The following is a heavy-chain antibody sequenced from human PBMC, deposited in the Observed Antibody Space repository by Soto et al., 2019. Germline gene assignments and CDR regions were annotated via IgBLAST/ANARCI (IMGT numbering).Heavy chain of an antibody. CDR3: ARDTSYDFWSGYRRPWFDP. CDR2: IYYRGST. J-gene: IGHJ5*02. CDR1: GGSISSYY. Sequence: SETLPLTRPVSGGSISSYYWSCIRQPPGKGLEWIGYIYYRGSTNYNPSLKRRVTISVDTSKNHFSLKLSSVTAADTAVYYCARDTSYDFWSGYRRPWFDPWGQGTLVTVS. D-gene: IGHD3-3*01. V-gene: IGHV4-59*01.